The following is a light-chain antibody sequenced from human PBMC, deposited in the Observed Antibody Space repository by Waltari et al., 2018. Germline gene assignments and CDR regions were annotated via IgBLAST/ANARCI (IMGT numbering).Light chain of an antibody. Sequence: SYELTQPPSVSVAPGQTARITCDGDKIGSKNVHWYQHKPGQAPVLVVYDDGDRPSGSPGRFSGSNSGNTAALTISRFEAGDEAEYYCQVWDSGSNHYVFGTVTKVTVL. V-gene: IGLV3-21*02. CDR1: KIGSKN. J-gene: IGLJ1*01. CDR2: DDG. CDR3: QVWDSGSNHYV.